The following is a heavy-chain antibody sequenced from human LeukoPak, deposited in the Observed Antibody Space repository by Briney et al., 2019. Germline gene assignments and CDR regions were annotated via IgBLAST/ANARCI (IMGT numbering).Heavy chain of an antibody. J-gene: IGHJ3*01. CDR1: GFPFSAYD. Sequence: HPGGFLRLSCAASGFPFSAYDMQWVRQAPGKGLEWVSGISRSGPTYYTDSVKGRFTISRDNSESTLYLQMNTLRAEDTAIYYCAKGGYFVFEVSGQGTLVAVSS. V-gene: IGHV3-23*01. D-gene: IGHD3-9*01. CDR2: ISRSGPT. CDR3: AKGGYFVFEV.